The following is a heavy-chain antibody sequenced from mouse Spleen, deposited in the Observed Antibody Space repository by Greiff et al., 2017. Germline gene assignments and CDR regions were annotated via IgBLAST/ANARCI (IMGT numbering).Heavy chain of an antibody. Sequence: EVQLQESGPELVKPGASVKISCKASGYSFTGYYMNWVKQSPEKSLEWIGEINPSTGGTTYNQKFKAKATLTVDKSSSTAYMQLKSLTSEDSAVYYCARSKGLPGGYYAMDYWGQGTSVTVSS. V-gene: IGHV1-42*01. CDR2: INPSTGGT. CDR3: ARSKGLPGGYYAMDY. J-gene: IGHJ4*01. D-gene: IGHD2-10*01. CDR1: GYSFTGYY.